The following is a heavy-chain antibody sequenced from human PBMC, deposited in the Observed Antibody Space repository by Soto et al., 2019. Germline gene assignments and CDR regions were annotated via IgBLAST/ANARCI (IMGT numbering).Heavy chain of an antibody. V-gene: IGHV1-46*03. CDR1: GYTFTSYY. CDR3: DSVDYESSGYYHYYFDY. J-gene: IGHJ4*02. Sequence: GASVKVSCKASGYTFTSYYMHWVRQAPGQGLEWMGIINPSGGSRSYAQKFQGRVTMTRDTSTSTVYMELSSLRSEDTAVYYCDSVDYESSGYYHYYFDYWGQGTLVTVSS. CDR2: INPSGGSR. D-gene: IGHD3-22*01.